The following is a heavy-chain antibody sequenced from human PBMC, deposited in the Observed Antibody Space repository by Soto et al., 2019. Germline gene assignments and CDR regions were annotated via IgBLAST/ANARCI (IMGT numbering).Heavy chain of an antibody. D-gene: IGHD5-18*01. V-gene: IGHV1-18*01. Sequence: ASVKVSCKASGYTFTNYGVSWVRQAPGQGIERMGWIGGYKRNTNYAQKLQGRVTLTTDTSTSTAYMELRSLRSDDTAVYYCAPHTLDTGMPSGYWGQGTLLPSPQ. CDR1: GYTFTNYG. J-gene: IGHJ4*02. CDR2: IGGYKRNT. CDR3: APHTLDTGMPSGY.